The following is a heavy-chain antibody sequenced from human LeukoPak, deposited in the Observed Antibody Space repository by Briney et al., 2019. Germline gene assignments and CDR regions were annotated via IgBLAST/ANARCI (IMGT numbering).Heavy chain of an antibody. CDR3: ASEGYSSSWGAFDI. Sequence: KAGGSLRLSCAASGFTFSSYSMNWVRQAPGKGLEWVSSISSSSSYIYYADSVKGRFTISRDNAKNSLYLQMNSLRAEDTAVYYCASEGYSSSWGAFDIWGQGTMVTVSS. D-gene: IGHD6-6*01. J-gene: IGHJ3*02. CDR2: ISSSSSYI. CDR1: GFTFSSYS. V-gene: IGHV3-21*01.